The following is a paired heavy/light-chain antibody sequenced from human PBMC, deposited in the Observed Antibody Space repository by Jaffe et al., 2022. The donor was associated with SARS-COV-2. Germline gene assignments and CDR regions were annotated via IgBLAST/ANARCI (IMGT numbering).Light chain of an antibody. J-gene: IGLJ2*01. CDR1: TGAVTSGHY. CDR2: DTS. Sequence: QAVVTQEPSLTVSPGGTVTLTCGSSTGAVTSGHYPYWFQQKPGQAPRTLIYDTSNKHSWTPARFSGSLLGGKAALTLSGAQPEDEAEYYCLLSYSGADVVFGGGTKLTVL. V-gene: IGLV7-46*01. CDR3: LLSYSGADVV.
Heavy chain of an antibody. J-gene: IGHJ6*02. D-gene: IGHD3-16*02. CDR2: INPSGGST. V-gene: IGHV1-46*01. CDR1: GYTFTSYY. Sequence: QVQLVQSGAEVKKPGASVKVSCKASGYTFTSYYMHWVRQAPGQGLEWMGIINPSGGSTSYAQKFQGRVTMTRDTSTSTVYMELSSLRSEDTAVYYCARGVWGELWFRNSNYYGMDVWGQGTTVTVSS. CDR3: ARGVWGELWFRNSNYYGMDV.